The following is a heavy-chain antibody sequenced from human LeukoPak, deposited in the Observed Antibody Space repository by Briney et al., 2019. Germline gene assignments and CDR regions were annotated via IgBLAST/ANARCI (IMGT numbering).Heavy chain of an antibody. V-gene: IGHV1-69*05. D-gene: IGHD3-22*01. CDR2: IIPIFGTA. CDR1: GGTFSSYA. J-gene: IGHJ4*02. Sequence: GASVKVSCKASGGTFSSYAISWVRQAPGQGLEWMGRIIPIFGTANYAQKFQGRVTITTDESTSTAYMELSSLRAEDTAVYYCAKGSGTMIVVVITLWGWGQGTLVTVSS. CDR3: AKGSGTMIVVVITLWG.